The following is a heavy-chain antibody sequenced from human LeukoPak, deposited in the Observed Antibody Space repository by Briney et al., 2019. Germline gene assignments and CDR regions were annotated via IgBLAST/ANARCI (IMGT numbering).Heavy chain of an antibody. D-gene: IGHD2-21*02. V-gene: IGHV3-23*01. Sequence: GGSLRLSCAASGFTFSSYAMSWVRQAPGKGLDWVSAFSGSGGSTYYADSVKGRFTISRDNSKNTLYLQMNSLRAEDTAVYYCAKVLAYCGGDCYSDDAFDIWGQGTMVTVSS. CDR3: AKVLAYCGGDCYSDDAFDI. J-gene: IGHJ3*02. CDR2: FSGSGGST. CDR1: GFTFSSYA.